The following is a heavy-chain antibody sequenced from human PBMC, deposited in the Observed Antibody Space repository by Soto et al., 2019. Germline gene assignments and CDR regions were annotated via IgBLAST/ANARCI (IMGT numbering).Heavy chain of an antibody. D-gene: IGHD6-19*01. CDR1: GYTFTSYG. J-gene: IGHJ4*02. CDR2: ISAYNGNT. CDR3: ARGIGIAVAGDLHSDY. V-gene: IGHV1-18*04. Sequence: QVQLVQSGAEVKKPGASVKVSCKASGYTFTSYGISWVRQAPGHGLEWMGWISAYNGNTNYAQKLQGRVTMTTDTSTSAAFMELRSLRSDDTAVYYCARGIGIAVAGDLHSDYWCQGTLITVSS.